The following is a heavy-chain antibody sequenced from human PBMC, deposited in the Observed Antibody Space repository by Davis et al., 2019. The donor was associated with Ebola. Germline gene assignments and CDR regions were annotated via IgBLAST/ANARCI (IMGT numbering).Heavy chain of an antibody. D-gene: IGHD1-14*01. CDR3: ARGGPTGPNAFDI. V-gene: IGHV4-34*01. CDR2: INHSGST. Sequence: PSETLSLTCAVYGGSFSGYYWSWIRQPPGKGLEWIGEINHSGSTNYNPSLKSRVTISVDTSKNQFSLKLSSVTAADTAVYYCARGGPTGPNAFDIWGQGTMVTVSS. CDR1: GGSFSGYY. J-gene: IGHJ3*02.